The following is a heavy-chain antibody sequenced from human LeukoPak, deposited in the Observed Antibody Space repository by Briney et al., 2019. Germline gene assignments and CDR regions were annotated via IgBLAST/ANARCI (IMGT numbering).Heavy chain of an antibody. D-gene: IGHD6-19*01. CDR3: ARTGVAGTHYFDY. Sequence: GGSLRLSCAASGFTFSNYAMHWVRQAPGKGLEWVAYISYDGSNKNYAGSVKGRFTSSRDTSRNTVNLQMNSLRPEDTAVYYCARTGVAGTHYFDYWGQGTLVTVSS. CDR1: GFTFSNYA. V-gene: IGHV3-30-3*01. J-gene: IGHJ4*02. CDR2: ISYDGSNK.